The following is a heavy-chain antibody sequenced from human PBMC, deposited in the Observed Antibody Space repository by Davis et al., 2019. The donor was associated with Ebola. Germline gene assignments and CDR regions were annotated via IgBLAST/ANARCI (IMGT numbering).Heavy chain of an antibody. CDR3: ASEVRGGFDP. V-gene: IGHV3-53*01. CDR2: IYSGGST. CDR1: GFTVSSNY. Sequence: GESLKISCAASGFTVSSNYMSWVRQAPGKGLEWVSVIYSGGSTYYADSVKGRFTISRDNSKNTLYLQMNSLRAEDTAVYYCASEVRGGFDPWGQGTLVTVSS. J-gene: IGHJ5*02. D-gene: IGHD3-10*01.